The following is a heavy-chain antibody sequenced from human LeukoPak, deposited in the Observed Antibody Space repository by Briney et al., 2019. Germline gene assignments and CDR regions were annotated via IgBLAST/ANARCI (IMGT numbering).Heavy chain of an antibody. CDR1: GFTFDDYA. V-gene: IGHV3-30*18. CDR2: ILYDGNNK. CDR3: AKDRHPARTDGYYFEH. J-gene: IGHJ4*02. D-gene: IGHD5-24*01. Sequence: SGRSLRLSCAASGFTFDDYAMHWVRQAPGKGLEWVAVILYDGNNKYYADSVSGRFTISRDNSKNTLYLQMNSLRPEDTAVYYCAKDRHPARTDGYYFEHWGQGTLVTVSS.